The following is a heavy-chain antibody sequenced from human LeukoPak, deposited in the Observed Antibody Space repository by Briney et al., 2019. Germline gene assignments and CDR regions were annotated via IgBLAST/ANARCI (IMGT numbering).Heavy chain of an antibody. J-gene: IGHJ4*02. D-gene: IGHD1-1*01. Sequence: GGSLRLSCTASGFTFGDNAMSWIRQAPGKGLEWVGFIRSKAYGETADYAASVKGRFTISRDDSKAIAYLQMNSLKTEDTAVYHCTRDRGAYNLYDYWGQGTLVTVSS. CDR2: IRSKAYGETA. CDR3: TRDRGAYNLYDY. V-gene: IGHV3-49*03. CDR1: GFTFGDNA.